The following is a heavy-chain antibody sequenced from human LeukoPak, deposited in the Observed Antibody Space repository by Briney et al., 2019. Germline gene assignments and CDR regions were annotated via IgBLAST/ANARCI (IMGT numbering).Heavy chain of an antibody. CDR1: GYTFTSYG. V-gene: IGHV1-18*01. J-gene: IGHJ4*02. CDR2: ISAYNGNT. D-gene: IGHD3-22*01. CDR3: ARDKKAGYYYDSSGYLNDY. Sequence: ASVKVSCTASGYTFTSYGISWVRQAPGQGLEWMGWISAYNGNTNYAQKLQGRVTMTTDTSTSTAYMELRSLRSDDTAVYYCARDKKAGYYYDSSGYLNDYWGQGTLVTVSS.